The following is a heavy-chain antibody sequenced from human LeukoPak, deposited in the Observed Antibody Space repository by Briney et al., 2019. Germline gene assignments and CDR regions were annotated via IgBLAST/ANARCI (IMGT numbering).Heavy chain of an antibody. CDR1: GGSISDYY. J-gene: IGHJ6*02. CDR3: ARYDFWTGSSTVGAMDV. Sequence: SETLSLTCTVSGGSISDYYWNWIRQPPGKGLEWIGNVHYSGSTNYNPSLKSRPTISVDTSKNQFSLKLTSVTASDTAVYFCARYDFWTGSSTVGAMDVWGQGTTVTASS. V-gene: IGHV4-59*01. CDR2: VHYSGST. D-gene: IGHD3-3*01.